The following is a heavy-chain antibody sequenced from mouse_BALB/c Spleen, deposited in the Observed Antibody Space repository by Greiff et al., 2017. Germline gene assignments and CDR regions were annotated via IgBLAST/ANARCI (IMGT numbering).Heavy chain of an antibody. Sequence: QVQLQQSGAELVRPGTSVKISCKASGYTFTNYWLGWVKQRPGHGLEWIGDIYPGGGYTNYNEKFKGKATLTADKSSSTAYMQLSSLTSDDSAVYFCARGNDWFAYWGQGTLVTVSA. V-gene: IGHV1-63*01. CDR3: ARGNDWFAY. CDR2: IYPGGGYT. J-gene: IGHJ3*01. CDR1: GYTFTNYW.